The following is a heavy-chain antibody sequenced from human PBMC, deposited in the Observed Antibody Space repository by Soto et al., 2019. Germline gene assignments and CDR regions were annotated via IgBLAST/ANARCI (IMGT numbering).Heavy chain of an antibody. D-gene: IGHD3-22*01. V-gene: IGHV1-18*01. J-gene: IGHJ3*02. CDR3: ARGGTSTYYYDDFDI. Sequence: QVRLVQSGAEVKKPGASVKVSCKASGYTFSSFRINWVRQAPGQGLEWMGWISPYNGNTNYVQKLQGRVTMTTDTSTSTAYMEVRSLRSDDTAVYYCARGGTSTYYYDDFDIWGQGTVVTVSS. CDR1: GYTFSSFR. CDR2: ISPYNGNT.